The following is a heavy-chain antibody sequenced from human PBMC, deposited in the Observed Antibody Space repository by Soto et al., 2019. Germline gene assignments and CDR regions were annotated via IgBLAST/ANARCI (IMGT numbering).Heavy chain of an antibody. CDR3: AKDKAVAGTGWFDP. V-gene: IGHV3-23*01. CDR2: ISGSGGST. Sequence: GGSLRLSCAASGFTFSSSAMSGVRQAPGKGLEWVSAISGSGGSTYYADSVKGRFTISRDNSKNTLYLQMNSLRAEDTAVYYCAKDKAVAGTGWFDPWGQGTLVTVSS. D-gene: IGHD6-19*01. J-gene: IGHJ5*02. CDR1: GFTFSSSA.